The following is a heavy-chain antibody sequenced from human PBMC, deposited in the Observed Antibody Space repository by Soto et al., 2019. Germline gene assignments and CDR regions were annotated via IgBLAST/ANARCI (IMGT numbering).Heavy chain of an antibody. J-gene: IGHJ4*02. CDR2: IYWDDDK. CDR1: GFSLTTGGVG. V-gene: IGHV2-5*02. CDR3: TQRGPQQLVPVAY. D-gene: IGHD6-13*01. Sequence: QITLKESGPTLVKPTQTLTLTCTFSGFSLTTGGVGVGWIRQPPGKALEWLALIYWDDDKRYRPSLKSRLTSTRATSNNQVVLTLSSMDSVDTATYYCTQRGPQQLVPVAYWGQGDLVTVSS.